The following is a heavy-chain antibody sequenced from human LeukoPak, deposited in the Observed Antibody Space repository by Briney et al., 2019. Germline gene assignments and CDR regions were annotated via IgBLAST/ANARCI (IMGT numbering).Heavy chain of an antibody. J-gene: IGHJ6*02. Sequence: PGGSLRLSCAASGFTVSSNYMTWVRQAPGKGLESVSVIYSGGSTYYADSVKGRFTISRDNSKNTLYLQMNSLRAEDTAVYYCARVGPGATTKHYYYYGMDVWGQGTTVTVSS. CDR2: IYSGGST. D-gene: IGHD5-12*01. CDR1: GFTVSSNY. V-gene: IGHV3-66*01. CDR3: ARVGPGATTKHYYYYGMDV.